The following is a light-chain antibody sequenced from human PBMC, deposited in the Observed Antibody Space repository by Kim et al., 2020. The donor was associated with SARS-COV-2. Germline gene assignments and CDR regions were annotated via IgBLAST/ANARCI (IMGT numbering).Light chain of an antibody. CDR1: SSDVGSYNL. CDR2: EVN. Sequence: GQSITMSFTGTSSDVGSYNLVSWYQQHPGKAPRLLIYEVNKRPSGVSNRFSGSKSGNMASLTISGLQAEDEAEYFCFSYAGRSNLVFGGGTQLTVL. J-gene: IGLJ2*01. V-gene: IGLV2-23*02. CDR3: FSYAGRSNLV.